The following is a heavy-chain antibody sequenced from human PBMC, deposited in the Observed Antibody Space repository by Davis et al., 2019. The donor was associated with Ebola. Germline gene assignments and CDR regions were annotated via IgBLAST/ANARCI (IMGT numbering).Heavy chain of an antibody. CDR3: ARQLLYCSSTSCYSRFDY. V-gene: IGHV3-33*08. D-gene: IGHD2-2*02. CDR1: GFTFSSYS. Sequence: GESLKISCAASGFTFSSYSMNWVRQAPGKGLEWVAVIWYDGSNKYYADSVKGRFTISRDNSKNTLYLQMNSLRAEDTAVYYCARQLLYCSSTSCYSRFDYWGQGTLVTVSS. CDR2: IWYDGSNK. J-gene: IGHJ4*02.